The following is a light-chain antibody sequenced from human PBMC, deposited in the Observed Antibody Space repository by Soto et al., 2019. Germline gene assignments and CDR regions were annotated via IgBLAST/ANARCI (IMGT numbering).Light chain of an antibody. Sequence: QAVVTQEPSLTVSPGGTVTLTCGSSTGAVTSGHYPYWFQQKPGQAPRTLIYDTSNKHSWTPARFSGSLVGGKAALTLSGAQPEDEAEYYCLLNYIASRPAVLGGGTKLTVL. CDR1: TGAVTSGHY. CDR2: DTS. CDR3: LLNYIASRPAV. J-gene: IGLJ2*01. V-gene: IGLV7-46*01.